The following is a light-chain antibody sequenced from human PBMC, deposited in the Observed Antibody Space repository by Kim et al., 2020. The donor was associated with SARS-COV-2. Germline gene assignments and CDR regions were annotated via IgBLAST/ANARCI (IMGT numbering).Light chain of an antibody. CDR2: EDN. CDR1: SDSIASNY. J-gene: IGLJ3*02. V-gene: IGLV6-57*01. CDR3: QSYDSNTEV. Sequence: NFMLTQPHSVSASPGKTVTISCTRSSDSIASNYVQWYQQRPGSSPTTVIYEDNQRPSGVPDRFSGSIDISSNSASLTISGLKTEDEADYYCQSYDSNTEVFGGGTQLTVL.